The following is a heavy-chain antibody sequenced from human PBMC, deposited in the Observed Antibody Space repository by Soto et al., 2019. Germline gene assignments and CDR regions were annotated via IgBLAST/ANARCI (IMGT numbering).Heavy chain of an antibody. D-gene: IGHD2-2*01. CDR3: ARDQVVVVPAAIGPNYYYYGMDV. J-gene: IGHJ6*02. CDR2: IYYSGTT. CDR1: GGSISSSTYY. V-gene: IGHV4-39*02. Sequence: SETLSLTCTVSGGSISSSTYYWAWVRQPPGKGLEWIGSIYYSGTTYYNPSLKSRVTISGDTSKNQFSLKLSSVTAADTAVYYCARDQVVVVPAAIGPNYYYYGMDVWGQGTTVTVSS.